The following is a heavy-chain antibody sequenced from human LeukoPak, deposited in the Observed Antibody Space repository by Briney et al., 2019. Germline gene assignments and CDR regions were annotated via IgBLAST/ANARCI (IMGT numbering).Heavy chain of an antibody. CDR3: ARSDGSIGYCSSTSCYDNWFDP. J-gene: IGHJ5*02. CDR2: IYPGDSDT. Sequence: GESLKISCKGSGYSFTSYWIGWVRQMPGKGLEWMGIIYPGDSDTRYSPSFQGQVTISADKSISTAYLQWSSLKASDTAMYYCARSDGSIGYCSSTSCYDNWFDPWGQGTLVTVSS. V-gene: IGHV5-51*01. D-gene: IGHD2-2*01. CDR1: GYSFTSYW.